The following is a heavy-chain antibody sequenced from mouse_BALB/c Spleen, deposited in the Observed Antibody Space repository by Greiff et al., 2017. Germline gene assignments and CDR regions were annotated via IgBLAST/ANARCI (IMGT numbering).Heavy chain of an antibody. CDR1: GYTFTSYY. Sequence: VQLQQSGPELVKPGASVRISCKASGYTFTSYYIHWVKQRPGQGLEWIGWIYPGNVNTKYNEKFKGKATLTADKSSSTAYMQLSSLTSEDSAVYFCARAMTLHYYAMDYWGQGTSVTVSS. V-gene: IGHV1S56*01. D-gene: IGHD2-3*01. J-gene: IGHJ4*01. CDR2: IYPGNVNT. CDR3: ARAMTLHYYAMDY.